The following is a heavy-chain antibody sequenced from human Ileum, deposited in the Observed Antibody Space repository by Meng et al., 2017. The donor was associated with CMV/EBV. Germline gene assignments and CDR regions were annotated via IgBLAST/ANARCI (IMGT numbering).Heavy chain of an antibody. CDR3: ARGGVISAASSDS. CDR1: GFKFSVYW. CDR2: ISNDGSTT. Sequence: CAASGFKFSVYWMHWVRQAPGKGLEWVSRISNDGSTTTYADSVEGRFTVSRDNAKDTLYLQVNSLRAEDTAVYYCARGGVISAASSDSWGQGTLVTVSS. D-gene: IGHD3-10*01. J-gene: IGHJ5*01. V-gene: IGHV3-74*01.